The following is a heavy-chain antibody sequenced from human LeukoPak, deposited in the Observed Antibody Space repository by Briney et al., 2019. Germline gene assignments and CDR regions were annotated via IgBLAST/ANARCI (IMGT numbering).Heavy chain of an antibody. CDR2: MNPNSGRT. CDR1: GYTLTSYD. Sequence: ASVKVSCKASGYTLTSYDINWERQATGQGLEWMGWMNPNSGRTGYAQNFQGRITITRNTSISTAYLELSSLRSDDTAVYYCTRETSSRYFDYWGQGTLVTVSS. V-gene: IGHV1-8*01. J-gene: IGHJ4*02. CDR3: TRETSSRYFDY.